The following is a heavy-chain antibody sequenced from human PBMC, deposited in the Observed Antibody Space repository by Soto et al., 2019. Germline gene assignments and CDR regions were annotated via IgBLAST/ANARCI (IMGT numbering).Heavy chain of an antibody. J-gene: IGHJ4*02. Sequence: SETLSLTCTVSGGSISSYYWSWIRQPPGKGLEWIGCIYYSGSTNYNPSLKSRVTISVDTSKNQFSLKLSSVTAADTAVYYCARASSGWYNGFDYWGQGTLVTVSS. D-gene: IGHD6-19*01. CDR1: GGSISSYY. CDR2: IYYSGST. CDR3: ARASSGWYNGFDY. V-gene: IGHV4-59*01.